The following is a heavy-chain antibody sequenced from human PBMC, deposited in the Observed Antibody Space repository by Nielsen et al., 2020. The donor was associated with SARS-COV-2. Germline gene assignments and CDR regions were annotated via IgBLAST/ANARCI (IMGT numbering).Heavy chain of an antibody. CDR3: AKLSSTTLDYYYGMDV. CDR1: GFTSDDYA. V-gene: IGHV3-9*02. D-gene: IGHD2-2*01. J-gene: IGHJ6*02. Sequence: GGSLRLSCAASGFTSDDYAMHWVRQAPGKGLEWVSGISWNSGSIGYADSVKGRFTISRDNAKNSLYLQMNSLRAEDTALYYCAKLSSTTLDYYYGMDVWGQGTTVTVSS. CDR2: ISWNSGSI.